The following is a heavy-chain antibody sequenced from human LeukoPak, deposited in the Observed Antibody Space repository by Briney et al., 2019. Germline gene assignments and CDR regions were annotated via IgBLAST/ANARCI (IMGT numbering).Heavy chain of an antibody. CDR1: GFTFSSYA. V-gene: IGHV3-30*04. CDR3: ARDLNGDYVSGWFDP. D-gene: IGHD4-17*01. J-gene: IGHJ5*02. CDR2: ISYDGSNK. Sequence: GGSLRLSCAASGFTFSSYAMHWVRQAPGKGLEWVAVISYDGSNKYYADSVKGRFTISRDNSKNTLYLQMNSLRAEDTAVYYCARDLNGDYVSGWFDPWGQGTLVTVSS.